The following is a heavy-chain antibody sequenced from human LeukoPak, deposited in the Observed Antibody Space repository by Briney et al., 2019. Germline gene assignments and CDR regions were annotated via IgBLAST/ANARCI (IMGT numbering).Heavy chain of an antibody. D-gene: IGHD1-26*01. CDR2: INPNSGGT. CDR1: GYTFTSYG. CDR3: AAVSSGSYLLAHY. Sequence: ASVKVSCKASGYTFTSYGISWVRQAPGQGLEWMGWINPNSGGTNYAQKFQGRVTMTRDTSISTAYMELSRLRSDDTAVYYCAAVSSGSYLLAHYWGQGTLVTVSS. J-gene: IGHJ4*02. V-gene: IGHV1-2*02.